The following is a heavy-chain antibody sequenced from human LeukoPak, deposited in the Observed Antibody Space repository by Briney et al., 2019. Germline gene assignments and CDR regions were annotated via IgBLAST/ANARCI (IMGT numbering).Heavy chain of an antibody. CDR3: ARGGIAVAGKKAVMDV. CDR1: GYTFITYG. V-gene: IGHV1-18*01. D-gene: IGHD6-19*01. Sequence: GASVKVSCKASGYTFITYGISWRRHAPAQGLEWMGWVSASADATNYVKKYQGSVSITTDTTTSTTYMQLRILRSEGTAVYYCARGGIAVAGKKAVMDVWGKGTTVTGSP. CDR2: VSASADAT. J-gene: IGHJ6*04.